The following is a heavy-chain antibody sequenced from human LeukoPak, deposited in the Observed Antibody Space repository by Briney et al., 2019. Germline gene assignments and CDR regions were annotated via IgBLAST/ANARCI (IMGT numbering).Heavy chain of an antibody. Sequence: SETLSLTCAVYGGSFSGYYWTWIRQPPGKGLEWIGEINHRGSTKYNPSLKSRVTISVDTSKNQFSLKLSSVTAADTAVYYCARGLSGWYKSYYFDYWGQGTLVTVSS. CDR2: INHRGST. D-gene: IGHD6-19*01. CDR1: GGSFSGYY. CDR3: ARGLSGWYKSYYFDY. V-gene: IGHV4-34*01. J-gene: IGHJ4*02.